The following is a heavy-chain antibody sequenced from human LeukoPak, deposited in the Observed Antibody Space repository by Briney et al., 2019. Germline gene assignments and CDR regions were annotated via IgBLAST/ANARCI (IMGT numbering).Heavy chain of an antibody. D-gene: IGHD3-3*01. V-gene: IGHV4-59*01. Sequence: SETLSLTCTVSNGSISSDYWSWIRQPPGKGLEWIGYIYYSGSTNYNPSLKSRVTISIDTPKNQFSLKLSSVTAADTAVYYCARVTWSGYYGYYYYYMDVWGKGTTVTVSS. CDR2: IYYSGST. CDR1: NGSISSDY. J-gene: IGHJ6*03. CDR3: ARVTWSGYYGYYYYYMDV.